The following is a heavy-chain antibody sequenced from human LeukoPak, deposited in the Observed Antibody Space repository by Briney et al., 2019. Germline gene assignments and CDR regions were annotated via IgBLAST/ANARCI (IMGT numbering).Heavy chain of an antibody. CDR2: IKQGGSEI. CDR3: ARDREFESGSEGDY. CDR1: GFTFSRYW. Sequence: GGSLRLSCVGSGFTFSRYWMSWVRQAPGKGLEYVALIKQGGSEIYHLDSVKGRFTISRDDAKNSLHLQMNSLIVEDTAVYYCARDREFESGSEGDYWGQGTLVTVSS. J-gene: IGHJ4*02. V-gene: IGHV3-7*01. D-gene: IGHD3-10*01.